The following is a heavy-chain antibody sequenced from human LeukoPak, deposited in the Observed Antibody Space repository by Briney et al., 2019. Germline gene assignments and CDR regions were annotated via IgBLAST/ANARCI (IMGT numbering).Heavy chain of an antibody. J-gene: IGHJ4*02. CDR1: GYTFTSYN. CDR2: ISAYNGNT. V-gene: IGHV1-18*01. Sequence: ASVKVSCKASGYTFTSYNIIWVRQAPGQGLEWMGWISAYNGNTNYAQKLQGRVSMTTDTSTSTAYMELRSLRSDDTAVYYCARPYSGSYGGYFDYWGQGTLVTVSS. CDR3: ARPYSGSYGGYFDY. D-gene: IGHD1-26*01.